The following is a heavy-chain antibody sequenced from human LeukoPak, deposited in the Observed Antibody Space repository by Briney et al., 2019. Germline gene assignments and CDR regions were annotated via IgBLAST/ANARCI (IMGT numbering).Heavy chain of an antibody. J-gene: IGHJ2*01. Sequence: ASVKVSCKVSGYTLTELSMHWVRQAPGKGLEWMGGFDPEDGETIYAQKFQGRVTMTEDTSTDTAYMELSSLRSEDTAVYYCATQARIVVVPAGAWYFDLWGRGTLVTVSS. D-gene: IGHD2-2*01. V-gene: IGHV1-24*01. CDR2: FDPEDGET. CDR1: GYTLTELS. CDR3: ATQARIVVVPAGAWYFDL.